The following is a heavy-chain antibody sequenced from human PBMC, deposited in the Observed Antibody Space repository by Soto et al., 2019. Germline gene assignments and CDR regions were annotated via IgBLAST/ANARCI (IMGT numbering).Heavy chain of an antibody. V-gene: IGHV3-30-3*01. CDR2: ISYDGSNK. CDR1: GFTFSSYA. CDR3: ARDGFRGSRGFDY. Sequence: QVQLVESGGGVVQPGRSLRLSCAASGFTFSSYAMHWVRQAPGKGLEWVAVISYDGSNKYYADSVKDRFTISRDNSKNTLYLQMNSLRAEDTAVYYCARDGFRGSRGFDYWGQGTLVTVSS. J-gene: IGHJ4*02. D-gene: IGHD5-12*01.